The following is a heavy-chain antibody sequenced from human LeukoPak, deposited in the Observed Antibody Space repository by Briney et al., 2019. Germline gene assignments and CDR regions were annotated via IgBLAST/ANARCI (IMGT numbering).Heavy chain of an antibody. J-gene: IGHJ4*02. CDR1: GGSISSSSYY. V-gene: IGHV4-39*07. D-gene: IGHD3-3*01. CDR3: ATKHDFWSGYHDPSLDY. CDR2: IYYSGST. Sequence: SETLSLTCTVSGGSISSSSYYWGWIRQPPGKGLEWIGSIYYSGSTYYNPSLKSRVTISVDTSKNQFSLKLSSVTAADTAVYYCATKHDFWSGYHDPSLDYWGQGTLVTVSS.